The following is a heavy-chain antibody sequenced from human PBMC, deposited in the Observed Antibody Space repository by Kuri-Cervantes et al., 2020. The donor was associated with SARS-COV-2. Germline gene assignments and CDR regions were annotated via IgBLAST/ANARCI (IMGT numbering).Heavy chain of an antibody. V-gene: IGHV3-53*01. Sequence: GGSLRLSCAASGFTVSSNYMSWVRQAPGKGLEWVSVIYSGGSTYYADSVKGRFTISRDNAKNSLYLQMNSLRAEDTAVYYCARPAETGTRFDYWGQGTLVTVSS. CDR2: IYSGGST. D-gene: IGHD1-1*01. CDR1: GFTVSSNY. J-gene: IGHJ4*02. CDR3: ARPAETGTRFDY.